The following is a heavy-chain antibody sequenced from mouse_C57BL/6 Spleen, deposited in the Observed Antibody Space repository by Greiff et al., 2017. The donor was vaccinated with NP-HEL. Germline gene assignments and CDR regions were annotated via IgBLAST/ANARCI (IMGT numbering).Heavy chain of an antibody. CDR1: GFSLTSYG. D-gene: IGHD2-1*01. CDR3: AKRSYYGNDWYFDV. CDR2: ICGGGST. J-gene: IGHJ1*03. Sequence: QVQLKESGPGLVAPSQCLSITCTVSGFSLTSYGVDWVRQPPGKGLEWLGVICGGGSTNYNSALMSRLSISKDNAKNQIFLKMNSLQTDDTATYYSAKRSYYGNDWYFDVWGTGTTVTVSS. V-gene: IGHV2-9*01.